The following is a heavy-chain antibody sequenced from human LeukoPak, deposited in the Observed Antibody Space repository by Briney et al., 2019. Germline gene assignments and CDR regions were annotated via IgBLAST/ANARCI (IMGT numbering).Heavy chain of an antibody. Sequence: GGSLRLSCAASGFTFSTYGMHWVRQAPGKGLEWVAVISYDGSNKYYADSVKGRFTISRDNSKNTLCLQMNSLRAEDTAVYYCAKSGTRSSWSPRVKTYVDYWGQGTLVTVSS. CDR2: ISYDGSNK. D-gene: IGHD6-13*01. V-gene: IGHV3-30*18. J-gene: IGHJ4*02. CDR1: GFTFSTYG. CDR3: AKSGTRSSWSPRVKTYVDY.